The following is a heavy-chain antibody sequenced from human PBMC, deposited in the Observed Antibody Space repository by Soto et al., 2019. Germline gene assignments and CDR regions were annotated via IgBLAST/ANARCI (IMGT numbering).Heavy chain of an antibody. J-gene: IGHJ4*02. CDR2: IHHTGST. CDR3: ARSGDSLGEFSFSF. V-gene: IGHV4-31*03. CDR1: GAYVNSGGYY. D-gene: IGHD3-16*02. Sequence: PSETLSLTCSVSGAYVNSGGYYWTWIRQHPGKGLEWVGYIHHTGSTYTHPSLESRVTISVDTSKNAFSLRLTSVTAADTAVYYCARSGDSLGEFSFSFWGQGTLVTVSS.